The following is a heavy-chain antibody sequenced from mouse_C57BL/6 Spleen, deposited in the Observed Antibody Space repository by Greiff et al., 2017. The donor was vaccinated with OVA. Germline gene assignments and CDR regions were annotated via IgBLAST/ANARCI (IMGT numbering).Heavy chain of an antibody. CDR3: AREIYYFGSRYFDF. Sequence: QVQLQQPGPELVKPGASVKLSCKASGYTFTSYWMHWVKQRPGQGLEWIGNINPSNGGTNYNEKFKSKATLTVDKSSSTADMQLSSLTSEDSAVYYCAREIYYFGSRYFDFWGTGTTVTVSS. CDR2: INPSNGGT. D-gene: IGHD1-1*01. J-gene: IGHJ1*03. CDR1: GYTFTSYW. V-gene: IGHV1-53*01.